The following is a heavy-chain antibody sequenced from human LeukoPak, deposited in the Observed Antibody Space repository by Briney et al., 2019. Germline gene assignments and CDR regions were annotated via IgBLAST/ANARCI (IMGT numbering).Heavy chain of an antibody. D-gene: IGHD1-1*01. V-gene: IGHV3-74*01. CDR2: IDSDGYST. CDR1: RFTFNTYW. CDR3: ASEGTTGTTWGPDY. Sequence: PGGSLRLSCAASRFTFNTYWMHWVRQAPGKGLVWVSRIDSDGYSTAYADSVKGRFTLSRDNAKNTLYLQMNSLRAEDTAVYYCASEGTTGTTWGPDYWGQGTLVTVSS. J-gene: IGHJ4*02.